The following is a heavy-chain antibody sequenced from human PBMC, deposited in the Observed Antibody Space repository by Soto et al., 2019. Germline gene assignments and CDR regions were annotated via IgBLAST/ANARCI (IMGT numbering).Heavy chain of an antibody. D-gene: IGHD6-19*01. CDR1: GGSISSSSYY. Sequence: SETLSLTCTFSGGSISSSSYYWGWIRQPPGKGLEWIGSIYYSGSTYYNPSLKSRVTISVDTSKNQFSLKLSSVTAADTTVYYCARQRQWLLPIPYFDYWGQGTLVTVSS. V-gene: IGHV4-39*01. CDR3: ARQRQWLLPIPYFDY. CDR2: IYYSGST. J-gene: IGHJ4*02.